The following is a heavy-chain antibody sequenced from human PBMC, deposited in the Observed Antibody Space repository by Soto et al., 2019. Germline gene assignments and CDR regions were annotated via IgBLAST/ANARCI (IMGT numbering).Heavy chain of an antibody. Sequence: QVQLVESGGGGVQPGGSLRLSCEASGFTFSTYGMNWVRQAPGKGLEWVAVIWYDGRKQSYADSVRGRLTISRDNSKNTRYLQRSGVGVEDTAVYYCARDWLCGSSPKGYYYYGLEVGGQGTTVTVS. CDR3: ARDWLCGSSPKGYYYYGLEV. V-gene: IGHV3-33*01. D-gene: IGHD1-26*01. CDR2: IWYDGRKQ. J-gene: IGHJ6*02. CDR1: GFTFSTYG.